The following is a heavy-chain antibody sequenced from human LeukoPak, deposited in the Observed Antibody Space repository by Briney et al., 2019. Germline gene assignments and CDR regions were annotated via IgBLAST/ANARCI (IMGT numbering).Heavy chain of an antibody. CDR2: IKQDGSEK. CDR3: ARGNLWGLTAFDY. J-gene: IGHJ4*02. V-gene: IGHV3-7*05. D-gene: IGHD1-14*01. CDR1: GFTFSSSW. Sequence: GGSLRLSCAASGFTFSSSWMTWVRQAPGKGLEWVANIKQDGSEKYYVDSVTGRLTVSRDNAKNSLYLQMNSLRAEDTAVYYCARGNLWGLTAFDYWGQGTLVTVSS.